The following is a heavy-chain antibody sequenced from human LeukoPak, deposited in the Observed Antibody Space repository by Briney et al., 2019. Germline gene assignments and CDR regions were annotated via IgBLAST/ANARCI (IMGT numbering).Heavy chain of an antibody. CDR2: IYYSGST. J-gene: IGHJ5*02. Sequence: SETLSLTCTVSGGSISSYYWSWIRQPPGKGPEWIGYIYYSGSTNYNPSLKSRVTISVDTSKNQFSLKLSSVTAADTAVYYCARNPPGYYYGSGSSRPTNWFDPWGQGTLVTVSS. CDR3: ARNPPGYYYGSGSSRPTNWFDP. CDR1: GGSISSYY. V-gene: IGHV4-59*01. D-gene: IGHD3-10*01.